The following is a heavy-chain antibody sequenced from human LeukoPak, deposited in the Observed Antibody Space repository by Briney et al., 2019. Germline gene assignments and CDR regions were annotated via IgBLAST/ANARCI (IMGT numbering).Heavy chain of an antibody. CDR1: GGSISSGGYY. D-gene: IGHD6-13*01. CDR2: IYHSGCT. CDR3: ATLNWVYSPNAFDI. Sequence: SEPLSLTCTVSGGSISSGGYYWSWIRQPPGKGLEWIGYIYHSGCTYYNPSLKSRVTISVDRSKNQFSLKLSSVTAADTAVYYCATLNWVYSPNAFDIWGQGTMVTVSS. J-gene: IGHJ3*02. V-gene: IGHV4-30-2*02.